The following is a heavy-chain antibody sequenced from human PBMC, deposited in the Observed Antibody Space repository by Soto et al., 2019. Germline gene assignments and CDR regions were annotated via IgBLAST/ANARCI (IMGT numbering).Heavy chain of an antibody. CDR3: ASGEVRGGGDV. CDR2: IIPIFGTA. Sequence: QVRLVQSGAEVKKPGSSVKASCKTSGGTFSTSAISWVRQAPGQGLEWMGGIIPIFGTANYAQKFQGRVSITADKSTSTAYMELSRLTSEDTAVYYCASGEVRGGGDVWGQGTTVTVSS. J-gene: IGHJ6*02. D-gene: IGHD3-10*01. V-gene: IGHV1-69*06. CDR1: GGTFSTSA.